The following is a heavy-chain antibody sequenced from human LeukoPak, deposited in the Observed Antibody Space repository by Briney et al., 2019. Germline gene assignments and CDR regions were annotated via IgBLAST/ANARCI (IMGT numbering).Heavy chain of an antibody. D-gene: IGHD5-24*01. CDR1: GYSISSGYY. Sequence: PSETLSLTCTVSGYSISSGYYWGWIRQPPGKGLEWIGSIYHSGSTYYNPSLKSRVTISVDTSKNQFSLKLSSVTAADTAVYYCARVMSDGYNFGFDYWSQGTLVTVSS. V-gene: IGHV4-38-2*02. CDR3: ARVMSDGYNFGFDY. J-gene: IGHJ4*02. CDR2: IYHSGST.